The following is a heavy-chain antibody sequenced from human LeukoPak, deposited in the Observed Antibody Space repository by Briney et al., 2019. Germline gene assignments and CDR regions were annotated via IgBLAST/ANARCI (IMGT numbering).Heavy chain of an antibody. CDR1: GFTFRSYW. D-gene: IGHD6-19*01. CDR3: AREGRGWAVAGTSAFDI. CDR2: IKQDGSEK. V-gene: IGHV3-7*01. J-gene: IGHJ3*02. Sequence: GGSLRLSCAASGFTFRSYWMSWVRQAPGKGLEWVANIKQDGSEKYYVDSVKGRFTISRDNAKNSLYLQMNSLRAEDTAVYYCAREGRGWAVAGTSAFDIWGQGTMVTVSS.